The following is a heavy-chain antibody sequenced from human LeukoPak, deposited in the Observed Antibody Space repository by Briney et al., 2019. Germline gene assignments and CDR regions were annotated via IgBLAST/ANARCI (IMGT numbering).Heavy chain of an antibody. Sequence: PGGSLRLSCAASGFTFSSYSMNWVRQAPGKGLEWVSSISSSSSYIYYADSVKGRFTISRDNAKNSLYLQMNSLRAEDTAVYYCARSGQWELHLYYFDYWGQGTLVTVSS. V-gene: IGHV3-21*01. CDR1: GFTFSSYS. CDR2: ISSSSSYI. D-gene: IGHD1-26*01. CDR3: ARSGQWELHLYYFDY. J-gene: IGHJ4*02.